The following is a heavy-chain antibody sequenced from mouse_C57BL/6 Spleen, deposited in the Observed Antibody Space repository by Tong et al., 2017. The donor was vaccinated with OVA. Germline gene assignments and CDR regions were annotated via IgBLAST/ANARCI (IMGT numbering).Heavy chain of an antibody. V-gene: IGHV1-26*01. D-gene: IGHD2-1*01. J-gene: IGHJ2*01. CDR3: ARSAVTTDFDY. CDR2: INPYNGAT. CDR1: GYSFTGYY. Sequence: EVQLQQSGPELVKPGASVKISCKASGYSFTGYYMHWVKQSHVKSLEWIGRINPYNGATSYNQNFKDKASLTVDKSSSTAYMELHSRTSEDSAVYYCARSAVTTDFDYWGQGTTLTVSS.